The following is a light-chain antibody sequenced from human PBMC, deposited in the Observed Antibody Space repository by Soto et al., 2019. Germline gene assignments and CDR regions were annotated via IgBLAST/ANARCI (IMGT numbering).Light chain of an antibody. CDR2: DAS. Sequence: EIVLTQSPATLSLSPGERATLSCRASQSVSSYLAWYQQKPGQAPRLLIYDASNRATGIPARFSGSGSGTDFTLTISSLEPEDFAVYYCQQGSNWHPAFGQGTRLEIK. CDR3: QQGSNWHPA. V-gene: IGKV3-11*01. CDR1: QSVSSY. J-gene: IGKJ5*01.